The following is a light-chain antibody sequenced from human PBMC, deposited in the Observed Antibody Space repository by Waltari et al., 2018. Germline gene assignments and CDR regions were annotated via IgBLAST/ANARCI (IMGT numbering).Light chain of an antibody. CDR1: HNDIGSYNF. Sequence: QSALTQPASVSGSPGQSITISCTGTHNDIGSYNFFSSYQQHPGKAPKVIIFEVNKRPSGVSNRFSGSKSGNTASLTVSGLQPEDEADYYCCSYAGTPRVVFGGGTKLTVL. CDR2: EVN. V-gene: IGLV2-23*02. CDR3: CSYAGTPRVV. J-gene: IGLJ2*01.